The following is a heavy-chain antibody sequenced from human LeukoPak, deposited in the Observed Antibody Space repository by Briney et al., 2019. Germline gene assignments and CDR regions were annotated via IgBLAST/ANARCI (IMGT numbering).Heavy chain of an antibody. J-gene: IGHJ4*02. D-gene: IGHD3-16*01. Sequence: PGGSLRLSCAASGFSFNRYKMNWVRQAPGKGLEWVSSISSSGSYIYYADSMKGRFTISRDNAKNTLYLQLNSLRTEHTAVYYCTRGGEEPYFDYWGQGTLVTVSS. CDR2: ISSSGSYI. CDR1: GFSFNRYK. CDR3: TRGGEEPYFDY. V-gene: IGHV3-21*01.